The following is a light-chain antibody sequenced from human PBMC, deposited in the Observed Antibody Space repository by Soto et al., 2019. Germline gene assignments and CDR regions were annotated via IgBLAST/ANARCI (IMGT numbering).Light chain of an antibody. J-gene: IGKJ1*01. CDR3: QQYNSYSWT. Sequence: DIQMTQSPSTLSSSVGYRFTITCRASQTITMLIAWYQQKPGKAPKLLIYDASTLESGVPSRFSGSRSGTEFTLTISSLQPDDFATYYCQQYNSYSWTFGQGTKVDI. CDR1: QTITML. V-gene: IGKV1-5*01. CDR2: DAS.